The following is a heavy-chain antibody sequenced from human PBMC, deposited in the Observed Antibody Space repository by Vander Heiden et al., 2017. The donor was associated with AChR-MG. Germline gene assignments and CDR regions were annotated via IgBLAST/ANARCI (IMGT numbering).Heavy chain of an antibody. V-gene: IGHV3-30-3*01. CDR3: ASAYIVASRPYHFDY. CDR1: GFTFSTDA. J-gene: IGHJ4*02. CDR2: TSYDGSNK. D-gene: IGHD5-12*01. Sequence: QVQLVESGGGVVQPGRSLRLSCAASGFTFSTDAMHWVRQAPGKGLDWVAATSYDGSNKYYADSVKGRFTIFRDNSKNTLYLQMNSLRAEDTAIYSCASAYIVASRPYHFDYWGQGTQVAVSS.